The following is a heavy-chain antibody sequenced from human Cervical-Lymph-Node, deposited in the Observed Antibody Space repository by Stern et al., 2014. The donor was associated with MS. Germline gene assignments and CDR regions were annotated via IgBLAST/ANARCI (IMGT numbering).Heavy chain of an antibody. J-gene: IGHJ4*02. Sequence: EVQLVQSGGGLIKPGGSLRVSCAASGFTFSDAWMNWVRQAPGKGLEWVGRIKSKTDGGTADYAAPVKGRFSISRDDSKNTVDLQMSSLKTEDTAVYYCPTGHYGSGSYPFDHWGQGTLVIVSS. CDR1: GFTFSDAW. CDR2: IKSKTDGGTA. V-gene: IGHV3-15*01. D-gene: IGHD3-10*01. CDR3: PTGHYGSGSYPFDH.